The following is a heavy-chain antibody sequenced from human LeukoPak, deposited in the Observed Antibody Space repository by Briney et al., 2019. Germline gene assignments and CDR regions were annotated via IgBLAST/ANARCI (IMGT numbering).Heavy chain of an antibody. CDR3: ARTPDCSSTSCYPSWLRFGRSAGGPEEYYFDY. V-gene: IGHV1-18*01. D-gene: IGHD2-2*01. Sequence: GASVKVSCKASGYTFTSYGISWVRQAPGQGLEWMGWISAYNGNTNYAQKFQGRVTITTDESTSTAYMELSSLRSEDTAVYYCARTPDCSSTSCYPSWLRFGRSAGGPEEYYFDYWGQGTLVTVSS. CDR1: GYTFTSYG. J-gene: IGHJ4*02. CDR2: ISAYNGNT.